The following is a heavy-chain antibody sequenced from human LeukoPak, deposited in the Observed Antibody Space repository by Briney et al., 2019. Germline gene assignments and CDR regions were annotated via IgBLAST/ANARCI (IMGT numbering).Heavy chain of an antibody. V-gene: IGHV4-34*01. Sequence: SETLSLTCSVYCGPLSGYYGRCTRQPPGKGLEWIGEINHSGSTNYNPSLKSRVTISVDTSKNQFSLKVTSVTAADMAVYYCASTFVCNSDSYCISNWARGTLVTVSS. CDR3: ASTFVCNSDSYCISN. CDR2: INHSGST. J-gene: IGHJ4*02. D-gene: IGHD2-15*01. CDR1: CGPLSGYY.